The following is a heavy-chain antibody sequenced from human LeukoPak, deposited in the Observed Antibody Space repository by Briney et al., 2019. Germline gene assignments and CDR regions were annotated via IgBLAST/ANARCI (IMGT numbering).Heavy chain of an antibody. CDR2: ISSDGSNK. J-gene: IGHJ4*02. V-gene: IGHV3-30-3*01. D-gene: IGHD3-22*01. Sequence: GGSLRLSCAASGFTLSSYPIHWVRQAPGKGLEWVAFISSDGSNKDYADSVKGRFTISRDNSENSLDLQMNSLRPEDTAVYYCATPLDYYDTSGYHQGGDWGQGTLVTVSS. CDR1: GFTLSSYP. CDR3: ATPLDYYDTSGYHQGGD.